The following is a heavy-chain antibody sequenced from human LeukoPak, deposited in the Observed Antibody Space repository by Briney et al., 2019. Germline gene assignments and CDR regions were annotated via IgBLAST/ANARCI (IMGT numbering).Heavy chain of an antibody. J-gene: IGHJ4*02. CDR3: ARDPDNTAPGNY. Sequence: GRSLRLSCAASGFTFSSYAMHWVRQAPGKGLGWVAVISYDGSNKYYADSVKGRFTISRDNSKNTLYLQMNSLRAEDTAVYYCARDPDNTAPGNYWGQGTLVTVSS. CDR1: GFTFSSYA. V-gene: IGHV3-30-3*01. D-gene: IGHD6-13*01. CDR2: ISYDGSNK.